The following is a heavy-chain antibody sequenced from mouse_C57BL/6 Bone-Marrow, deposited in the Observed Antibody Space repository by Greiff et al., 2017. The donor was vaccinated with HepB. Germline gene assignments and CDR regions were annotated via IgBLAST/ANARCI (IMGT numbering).Heavy chain of an antibody. J-gene: IGHJ3*01. CDR2: IYPGSGNT. CDR3: ARFSSGSWFAY. V-gene: IGHV1-76*01. D-gene: IGHD3-2*02. Sequence: QVQLQQSGAELVRPGASVKLSCKASGYTFTDYYINWVKQRPGQGLEWIARIYPGSGNTYYNEKFKGKATLTAEKSSSTAYMQLSSLTSEDSAVYFCARFSSGSWFAYWGQGTLVTVSA. CDR1: GYTFTDYY.